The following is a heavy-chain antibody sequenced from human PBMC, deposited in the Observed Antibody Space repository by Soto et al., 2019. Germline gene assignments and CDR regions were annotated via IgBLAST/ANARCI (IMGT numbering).Heavy chain of an antibody. CDR3: TTDDPINRN. V-gene: IGHV3-15*01. Sequence: GGSLRLSCAASGFTFSNAWMSWVRQAPGKGLEWVGRIKSKVDSETTDYAAPVKGRFSISRDDSRNTLYLQMNSLKIEDTAVYYCTTDDPINRNWGQGTLVTVSS. CDR2: IKSKVDSETT. J-gene: IGHJ4*02. CDR1: GFTFSNAW.